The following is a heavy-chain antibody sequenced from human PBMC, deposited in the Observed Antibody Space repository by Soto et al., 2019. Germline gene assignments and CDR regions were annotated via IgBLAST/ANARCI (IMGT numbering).Heavy chain of an antibody. CDR3: ARSPPPLGWYDT. CDR2: INGVCGST. J-gene: IGHJ5*02. Sequence: QVQLVQSGAEVKKPGASVKVSCKASGFTLSRYAIHWVRQAPGQRPEVLGWINGVCGSTRFSPKFQDRINMTTDTSATTTFMELSSLRSEDTAVYYCARSPPPLGWYDTWGQGTLVSVSS. D-gene: IGHD7-27*01. V-gene: IGHV1-3*01. CDR1: GFTLSRYA.